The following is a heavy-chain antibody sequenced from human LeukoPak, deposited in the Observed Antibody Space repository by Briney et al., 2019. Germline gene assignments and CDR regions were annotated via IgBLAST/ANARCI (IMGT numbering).Heavy chain of an antibody. CDR1: GYTFTGYY. CDR2: INPNSGGT. D-gene: IGHD3-10*01. Sequence: ASVKVSCKASGYTFTGYYMHWVRQAPGQGLEWMGWINPNSGGTNYAQRFQGRVTMTRDTSISTAYMELSRLRSDDTAVYYCARDMGYYGSGSYSDYWGQGTLVTVSS. CDR3: ARDMGYYGSGSYSDY. V-gene: IGHV1-2*02. J-gene: IGHJ4*02.